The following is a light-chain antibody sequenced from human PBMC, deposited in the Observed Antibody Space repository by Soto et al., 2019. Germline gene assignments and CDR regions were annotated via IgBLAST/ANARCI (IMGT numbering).Light chain of an antibody. J-gene: IGKJ1*01. CDR3: QQYGSSSWT. CDR1: QSVSSSY. CDR2: GAS. Sequence: EIVVTQSPGTLSLSPGERATLSCRASQSVSSSYSAWYQQKPGQAPRLLIYGASSRATGIPDRFSGSGSGTDFTLTISRLEPEDFAVYYCQQYGSSSWTFGQGTKVEIK. V-gene: IGKV3-20*01.